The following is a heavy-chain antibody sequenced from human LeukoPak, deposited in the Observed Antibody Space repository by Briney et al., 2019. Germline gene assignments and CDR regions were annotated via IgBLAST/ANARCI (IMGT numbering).Heavy chain of an antibody. V-gene: IGHV3-23*01. D-gene: IGHD3-16*02. J-gene: IGHJ5*02. CDR1: GFTFSSYA. CDR3: AREMAFGGVIATNWFDP. CDR2: ISGSGGST. Sequence: GGSLRLSCAASGFTFSSYAMSWVRQAPGKGLEWVSAISGSGGSTYYADSVKGRFTISRDNSKNTLYLQMNSLRAEDTAVYYCAREMAFGGVIATNWFDPWGQGTLVTVSS.